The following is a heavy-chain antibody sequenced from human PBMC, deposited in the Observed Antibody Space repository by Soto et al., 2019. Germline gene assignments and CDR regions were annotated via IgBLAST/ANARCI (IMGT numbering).Heavy chain of an antibody. CDR2: ISYDGSNK. CDR3: ASTIFGVVIIRFPYYFDY. J-gene: IGHJ4*02. Sequence: GGSLRLSCAASGFTFSTYAMSWVRQAPGKGLEWVAVISYDGSNKYYADSVKGRFTISRDNSKNTLYLQMNSLRAEDTAVYYCASTIFGVVIIRFPYYFDYWGQGTLVTVSS. CDR1: GFTFSTYA. V-gene: IGHV3-30-3*01. D-gene: IGHD3-3*01.